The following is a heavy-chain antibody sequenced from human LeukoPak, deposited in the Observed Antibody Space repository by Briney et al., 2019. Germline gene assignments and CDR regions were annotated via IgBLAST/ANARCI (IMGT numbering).Heavy chain of an antibody. Sequence: PGGSLRLSCAASGFTVSSNYMSWVRQAPGKGLEWVSVIYSGGSTYYADSVKGRFTISRDNSKNTLYLQMNSLRAEDTAVYYCARIEWERLGRAFDIWGQGTMVTVSS. CDR1: GFTVSSNY. V-gene: IGHV3-53*01. CDR3: ARIEWERLGRAFDI. CDR2: IYSGGST. J-gene: IGHJ3*02. D-gene: IGHD1-26*01.